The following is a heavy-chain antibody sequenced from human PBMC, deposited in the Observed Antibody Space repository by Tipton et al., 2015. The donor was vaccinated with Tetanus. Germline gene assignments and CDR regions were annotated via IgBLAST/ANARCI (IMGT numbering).Heavy chain of an antibody. CDR3: ARHLYGYWFDP. J-gene: IGHJ5*02. CDR2: ISYSGRT. V-gene: IGHV4-39*02. D-gene: IGHD2/OR15-2a*01. Sequence: TLFLTCIVSGGSMSGSGHYGAWVRQSPGKGLEWIGSISYSGRTYYSPSLKSRLTIDVDTSQNLFSLRLASVTAADTAVYYCARHLYGYWFDPWGQGVPVTVSS. CDR1: GGSMSGSGHY.